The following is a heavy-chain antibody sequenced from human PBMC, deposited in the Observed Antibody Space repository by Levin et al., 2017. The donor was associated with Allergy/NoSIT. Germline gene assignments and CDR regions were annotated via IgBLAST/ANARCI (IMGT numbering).Heavy chain of an antibody. J-gene: IGHJ4*02. D-gene: IGHD6-19*01. CDR1: GFTFSSYS. CDR3: AKASYSRGWSGSTY. CDR2: ISSSSSYI. V-gene: IGHV3-21*01. Sequence: GGSLRLSCAASGFTFSSYSMNWVRQAPGKGLEWVSSISSSSSYIYYADSVKGRFTISRDNAKNSLYLQMNSLRAEDTAVYYCAKASYSRGWSGSTYWGQGTLVTVSS.